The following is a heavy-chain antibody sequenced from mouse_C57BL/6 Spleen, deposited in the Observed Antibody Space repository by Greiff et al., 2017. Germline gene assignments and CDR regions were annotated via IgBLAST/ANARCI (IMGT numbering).Heavy chain of an antibody. Sequence: QVQLQQPGAELVMPGASVTLSCKASGYTFTSYWMHWVKQRPGQGLEWIGEVDPSDSYANYNQKFKGKSTLTVDKSSSTAYMQLNSLTSEDSAVYYCARSRLRQYAMDYWGQGTSVTVSS. CDR3: ARSRLRQYAMDY. V-gene: IGHV1-69*01. J-gene: IGHJ4*01. CDR1: GYTFTSYW. CDR2: VDPSDSYA. D-gene: IGHD2-4*01.